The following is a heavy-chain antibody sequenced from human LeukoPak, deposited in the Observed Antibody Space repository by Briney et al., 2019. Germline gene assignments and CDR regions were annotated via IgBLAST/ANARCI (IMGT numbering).Heavy chain of an antibody. Sequence: SETLSLTCTVSGGSISSSSYYWGWIRQPPGKGLEWIGSIYYSGSTYYNPSLKSRVTISVDTSKNQFSLQLNSVTPEDTAVYYCARDRFLHYFNYWGQGTLVTVSS. V-gene: IGHV4-39*02. D-gene: IGHD2/OR15-2a*01. CDR3: ARDRFLHYFNY. J-gene: IGHJ4*02. CDR1: GGSISSSSYY. CDR2: IYYSGST.